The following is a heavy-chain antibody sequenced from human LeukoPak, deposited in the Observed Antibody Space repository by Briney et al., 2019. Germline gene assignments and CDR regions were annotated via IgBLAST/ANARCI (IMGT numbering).Heavy chain of an antibody. CDR2: IYSGGST. D-gene: IGHD1-26*01. CDR1: GFTVSSNY. J-gene: IGHJ4*02. V-gene: IGHV3-53*01. CDR3: ASGSYGRYFDY. Sequence: GGSLRLSCAASGFTVSSNYMSWVRQAPGKGLEWVSVIYSGGSTYYADSVKGRFTISGDNSKNTLYLQMNSLRAEDTAVYYCASGSYGRYFDYWGQGTLVTVSS.